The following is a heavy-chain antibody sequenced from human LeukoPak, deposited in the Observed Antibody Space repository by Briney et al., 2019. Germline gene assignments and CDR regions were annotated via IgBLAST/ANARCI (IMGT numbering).Heavy chain of an antibody. CDR2: ISSSSSYI. V-gene: IGHV3-21*04. D-gene: IGHD1-1*01. CDR1: GFTFSSYS. Sequence: PGGSLRLSCAASGFTFSSYSMNWVRQAPGKGLEWVSSISSSSSYIYYADSVKGRFTISRDHSKNTLYLQMNSLRAEDTALYYCAKPGETSNYYFDSWGQGTLVTVSS. J-gene: IGHJ4*02. CDR3: AKPGETSNYYFDS.